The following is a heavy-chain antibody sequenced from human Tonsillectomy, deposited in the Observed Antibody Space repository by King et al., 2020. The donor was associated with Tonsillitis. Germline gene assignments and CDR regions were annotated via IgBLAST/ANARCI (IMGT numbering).Heavy chain of an antibody. J-gene: IGHJ6*02. CDR2: IYYSGST. CDR1: GASVSGIDYY. CDR3: ARWTGQSVPLYYGLDV. D-gene: IGHD3/OR15-3a*01. Sequence: QLQESGPGLVKPSETLSLTCTVSGASVSGIDYYWTWIRQSPGKGLEWIGYIYYSGSTKYNPSLQSRVTISIDKSKNQFSLNLNSVTAADTAVYYCARWTGQSVPLYYGLDVWGQGTTVTVSS. V-gene: IGHV4-61*05.